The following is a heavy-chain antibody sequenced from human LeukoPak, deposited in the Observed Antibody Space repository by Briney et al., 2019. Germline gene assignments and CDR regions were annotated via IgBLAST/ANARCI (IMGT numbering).Heavy chain of an antibody. V-gene: IGHV4-39*07. Sequence: PSETLSLTCTVSGGSISSSSYYWGWIRQPPGKGLEWIGSIYYSGSTYYNPSLKSRVTISVDTSKNQFSLKLSSVTAADTAVYYCARGRYYDSRGDWGQGTLVTVSS. CDR3: ARGRYYDSRGD. CDR2: IYYSGST. CDR1: GGSISSSSYY. D-gene: IGHD3-22*01. J-gene: IGHJ4*02.